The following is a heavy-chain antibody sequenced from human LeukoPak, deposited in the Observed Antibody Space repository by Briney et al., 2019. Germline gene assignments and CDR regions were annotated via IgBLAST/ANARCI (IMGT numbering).Heavy chain of an antibody. CDR1: GITITSSW. CDR3: TRAFYSSSDI. D-gene: IGHD3-22*01. CDR2: INHDGSEK. J-gene: IGHJ4*02. V-gene: IGHV3-7*01. Sequence: GGSLRLSCAASGITITSSWMTWVRQAPGEGLEWVANINHDGSEKYYVDSVKGRFTVSRDNAKISVYLQMNNLRAEDTAMYYCTRAFYSSSDIWGQGTLVAVSS.